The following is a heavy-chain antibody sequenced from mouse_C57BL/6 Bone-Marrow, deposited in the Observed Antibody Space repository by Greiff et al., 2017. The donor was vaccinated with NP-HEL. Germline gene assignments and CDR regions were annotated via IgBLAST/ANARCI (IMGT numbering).Heavy chain of an antibody. D-gene: IGHD1-1*01. CDR2: LYPGDGDT. V-gene: IGHV1-80*01. CDR3: ARLYYYGSSYGDY. J-gene: IGHJ2*01. Sequence: VQLQQSGAELVKPGASVKISCKASGYAFSSYWMNWVKQRPGKGLEWIGQLYPGDGDTNYNGKFKGKATLTADKSSSTAYMQLSSLTSEDSAVYFCARLYYYGSSYGDYWGQGTTLTVSS. CDR1: GYAFSSYW.